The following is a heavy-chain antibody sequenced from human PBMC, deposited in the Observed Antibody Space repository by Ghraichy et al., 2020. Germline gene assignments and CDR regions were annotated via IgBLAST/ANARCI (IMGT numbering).Heavy chain of an antibody. Sequence: GGSLRLSCAASGFTFSTYAMSWVRQAPGKGLEWVSTISGSGGDTYYPDSVKGRFTISRDNSKNTLYLQMNTLSAEDTALYHCAKRSYYRGTSYLDSWGQGTLVSVSS. CDR2: ISGSGGDT. CDR1: GFTFSTYA. V-gene: IGHV3-23*01. J-gene: IGHJ4*02. CDR3: AKRSYYRGTSYLDS. D-gene: IGHD4-23*01.